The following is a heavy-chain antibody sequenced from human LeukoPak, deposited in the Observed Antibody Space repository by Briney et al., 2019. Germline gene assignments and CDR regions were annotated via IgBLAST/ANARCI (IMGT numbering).Heavy chain of an antibody. CDR1: GFTFSSYA. J-gene: IGHJ4*02. V-gene: IGHV3-30*01. D-gene: IGHD6-6*01. Sequence: PGRSLRLSCAASGFTFSSYATHWVRQAPGKGLEWVAVISYDGSNKYYADSVKGRFTISRDNSKNTLYLQMNSLRAEDTAVYYRARGLEQLAYFDYWGQGTLVTVSS. CDR3: ARGLEQLAYFDY. CDR2: ISYDGSNK.